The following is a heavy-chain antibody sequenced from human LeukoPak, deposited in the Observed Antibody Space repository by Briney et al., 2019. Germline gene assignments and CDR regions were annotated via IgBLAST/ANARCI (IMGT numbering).Heavy chain of an antibody. V-gene: IGHV3-11*04. Sequence: GGSLRLSCAASGFTFSDYYMSWIRQAPGKGLEWVSYISDSGRSIYYADSVKGRSTISRDNAKNSLYLQMNSLRGEDTAVYYCARKHLIFTRDAYDIWGQGTMVTVSS. D-gene: IGHD2-21*01. CDR2: ISDSGRSI. CDR1: GFTFSDYY. CDR3: ARKHLIFTRDAYDI. J-gene: IGHJ3*02.